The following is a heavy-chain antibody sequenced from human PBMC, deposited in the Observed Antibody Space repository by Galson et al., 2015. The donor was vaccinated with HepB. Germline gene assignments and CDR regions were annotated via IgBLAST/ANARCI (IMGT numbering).Heavy chain of an antibody. J-gene: IGHJ5*02. Sequence: SVKVSCKASGYTFTGYYMHWVRQAPGQGLEWMGRINPNSGGTNYAQKFQGRVTMTRDTSISTAYMELSRLRSDDTAVYYCARRKFAQQLTTKYNWFDPWGQGTLVTVSS. CDR2: INPNSGGT. V-gene: IGHV1-2*06. CDR3: ARRKFAQQLTTKYNWFDP. CDR1: GYTFTGYY. D-gene: IGHD6-13*01.